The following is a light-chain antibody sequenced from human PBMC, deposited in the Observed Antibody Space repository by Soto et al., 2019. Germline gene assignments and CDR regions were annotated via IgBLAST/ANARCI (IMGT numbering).Light chain of an antibody. CDR3: LQDYNYPWT. CDR1: RYIRTD. J-gene: IGKJ1*01. V-gene: IGKV1-6*02. Sequence: AIQMTQSPSFLSASVGDRVTITCRASRYIRTDVSWYQQRPGQAPKVLIYVASHLQSGVPSRFSGSGYGTDFSLTISSLQPEDVATYYCLQDYNYPWTFGQGTKVEIK. CDR2: VAS.